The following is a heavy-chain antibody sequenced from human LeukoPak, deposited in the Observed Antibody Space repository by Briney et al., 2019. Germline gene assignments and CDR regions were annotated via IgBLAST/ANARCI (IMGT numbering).Heavy chain of an antibody. CDR1: GFTFSSYG. V-gene: IGHV3-30*02. CDR3: AKGGVYDSSVYFDY. CDR2: IRYDGSNK. Sequence: GGSLRLSCAASGFTFSSYGMHWVRQAPGKGLEWVAFIRYDGSNKYYADSVKGRFTISRDNSKNTLYLQMNSLRAEDTAVYYCAKGGVYDSSVYFDYWGQGTLVTVSS. D-gene: IGHD3-22*01. J-gene: IGHJ4*02.